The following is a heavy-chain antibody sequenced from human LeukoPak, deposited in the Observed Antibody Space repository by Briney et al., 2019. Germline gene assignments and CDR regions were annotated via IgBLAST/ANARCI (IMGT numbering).Heavy chain of an antibody. V-gene: IGHV3-21*01. J-gene: IGHJ4*02. D-gene: IGHD3-10*01. CDR2: ISGSSNYI. CDR1: GSTFSSYN. Sequence: PGGSLRLSCAASGSTFSSYNMNWVRQAPGKGLEWVSSISGSSNYIFYADSVRGRFTISRDNAKNSLYLQINSLRAEDTAVYYCARCCLNYGSADDYWGQGTLVTVSS. CDR3: ARCCLNYGSADDY.